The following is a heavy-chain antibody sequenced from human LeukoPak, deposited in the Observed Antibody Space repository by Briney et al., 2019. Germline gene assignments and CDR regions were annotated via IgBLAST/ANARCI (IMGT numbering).Heavy chain of an antibody. CDR3: ARVVDTAGFDY. CDR1: GGTFSSYA. D-gene: IGHD5-18*01. Sequence: SVKVSCKASGGTFSSYAISWVRQAPGQGLEWMGRIIPILGIANYAQKFQGRVTITADKSTSTAYMELSSLRSEDTAVYYCARVVDTAGFDYWGQGTLVTVSS. CDR2: IIPILGIA. V-gene: IGHV1-69*04. J-gene: IGHJ4*02.